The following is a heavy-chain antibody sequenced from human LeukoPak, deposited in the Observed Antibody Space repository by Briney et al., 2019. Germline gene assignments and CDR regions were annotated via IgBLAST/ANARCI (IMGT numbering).Heavy chain of an antibody. CDR2: VSYSGSS. J-gene: IGHJ4*02. V-gene: IGHV4-59*08. Sequence: SETLSLTCTVSGGSISNYYWSWIRQPPGKRLEWIGYVSYSGSSSSNPSLESRVTISVDMSKNQFSLTLSSVTASDTAVYYCARLQGRGDNYLDYWGQGTLATVSS. CDR1: GGSISNYY. D-gene: IGHD7-27*01. CDR3: ARLQGRGDNYLDY.